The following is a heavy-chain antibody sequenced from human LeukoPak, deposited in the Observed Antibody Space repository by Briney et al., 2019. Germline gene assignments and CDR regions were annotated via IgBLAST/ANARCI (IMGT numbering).Heavy chain of an antibody. CDR1: GFRFDNFA. Sequence: GGSLRLSCVISGFRFDNFAMHWVRQAPGKGLEWVAGINWSNITVVYADAVKGRFTISRDNSKNSLYLLLNDLRADDTAFYFCAKDSSGGVSSAGILDHWGPGTLVSVSP. CDR3: AKDSSGGVSSAGILDH. CDR2: INWSNITV. D-gene: IGHD6-13*01. V-gene: IGHV3-9*01. J-gene: IGHJ4*02.